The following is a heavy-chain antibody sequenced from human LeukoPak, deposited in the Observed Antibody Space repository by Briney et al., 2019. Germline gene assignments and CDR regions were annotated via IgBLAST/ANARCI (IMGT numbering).Heavy chain of an antibody. CDR2: INPNSGGT. J-gene: IGHJ4*02. V-gene: IGHV1-2*02. CDR1: GYTFTGYY. D-gene: IGHD5-12*01. Sequence: ASVKVSCKASGYTFTGYYMHWVRQAPGQGLEWMGWINPNSGGTNYAQKFQGRVTMTRNTSISTAYMELSSLRSEDTAVYYCARGGSGYDREDYWGQGTLVTVSS. CDR3: ARGGSGYDREDY.